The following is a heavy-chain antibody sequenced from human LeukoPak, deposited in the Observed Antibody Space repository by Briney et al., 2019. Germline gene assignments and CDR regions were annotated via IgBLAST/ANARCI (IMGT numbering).Heavy chain of an antibody. V-gene: IGHV3-30*02. CDR2: IRYDGSNK. D-gene: IGHD6-19*01. CDR1: GFTFSSYG. J-gene: IGHJ4*02. Sequence: GGSLRLSCAASGFTFSSYGMHWVRQAPGKGLEWVAFIRYDGSNKCYADSVKGRFTISRDNAKNSLYLQMNSLRAEDTAVYYCARVAAVAGTSPTFDYWGQGTLVTVSS. CDR3: ARVAAVAGTSPTFDY.